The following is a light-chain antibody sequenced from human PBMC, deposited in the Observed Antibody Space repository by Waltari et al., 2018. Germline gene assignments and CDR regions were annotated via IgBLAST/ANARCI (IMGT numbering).Light chain of an antibody. CDR3: QSGDSSAPVV. V-gene: IGLV3-25*03. CDR1: ALPNQY. J-gene: IGLJ2*01. CDR2: KDS. Sequence: SYELTQPPSVSVSPGQTARNTCSGDALPNQYGYWYQQKPGQAPVLVIYKDSERPSGIPERFSGSSSGTTVTLTISGVQAEDEAEYYCQSGDSSAPVVFGGGTKLTVL.